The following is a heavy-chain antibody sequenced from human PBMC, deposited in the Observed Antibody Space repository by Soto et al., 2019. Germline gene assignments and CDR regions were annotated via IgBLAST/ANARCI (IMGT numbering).Heavy chain of an antibody. Sequence: TSETLSLTCAVSGGSISSSNWWSWVRQPPGKGLEWIGEIYHSGSTNYNPSLKSRVTISVDKSKNQFSLKLSSVTAAGTAVYYCARDLLVDYGGNSYFFDYWGQGTLVTVSS. V-gene: IGHV4-4*02. D-gene: IGHD4-17*01. J-gene: IGHJ4*02. CDR1: GGSISSSNW. CDR3: ARDLLVDYGGNSYFFDY. CDR2: IYHSGST.